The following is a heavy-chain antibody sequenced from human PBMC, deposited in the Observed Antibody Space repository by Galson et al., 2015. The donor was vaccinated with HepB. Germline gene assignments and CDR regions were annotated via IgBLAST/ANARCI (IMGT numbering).Heavy chain of an antibody. CDR2: ISAYNGNT. CDR1: GYTFTSYG. D-gene: IGHD3-3*01. V-gene: IGHV1-18*01. Sequence: SVKVSCKASGYTFTSYGISWVRQAPGQGLEWMGWISAYNGNTNYAQKLQGRVTMTTDTSTSTAYMELRSLRSDDTAVYYCARATRNYDFLPPDYYMDVWGKGTTVTVSS. CDR3: ARATRNYDFLPPDYYMDV. J-gene: IGHJ6*03.